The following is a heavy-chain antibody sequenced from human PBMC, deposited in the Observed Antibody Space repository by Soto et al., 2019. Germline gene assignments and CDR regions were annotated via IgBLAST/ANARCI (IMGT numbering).Heavy chain of an antibody. CDR3: AKDLSITMVRGVIGPKSYYYYGMDV. CDR2: ISYDGSNK. V-gene: IGHV3-30*18. CDR1: GFTFSSYG. Sequence: GGSLRLSCAASGFTFSSYGMHWVRQAPGKGLEWAAVISYDGSNKYYADSVKGRFTISRDNSKNTLYLQMNSLRAEDTAVYYCAKDLSITMVRGVIGPKSYYYYGMDVWGQGTTVTVSS. D-gene: IGHD3-10*01. J-gene: IGHJ6*02.